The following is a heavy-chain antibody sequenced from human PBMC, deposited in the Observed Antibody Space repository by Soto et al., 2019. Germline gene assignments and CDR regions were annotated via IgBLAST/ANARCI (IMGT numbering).Heavy chain of an antibody. CDR2: IGTHNGDT. V-gene: IGHV1-18*01. D-gene: IGHD2-15*01. CDR3: ARDCRGAEGFDP. Sequence: QVQLVQSGTEVKKPGASVKVSCKASGYTFNNYGFSWVRQAPGQGLEWVGWIGTHNGDTTYAQSFQGRVTMTIDTSTTTSYMELTSLTFDDTAVYFCARDCRGAEGFDPWGQGTLVIVSS. CDR1: GYTFNNYG. J-gene: IGHJ5*02.